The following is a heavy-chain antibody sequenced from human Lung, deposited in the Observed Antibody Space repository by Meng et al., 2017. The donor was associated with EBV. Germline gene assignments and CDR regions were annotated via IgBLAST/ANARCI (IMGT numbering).Heavy chain of an antibody. CDR2: FVNNVDT. J-gene: IGHJ4*02. Sequence: QGHLQESRAEVKKPGASVRVSCEASGYTFASYGMSWLRQAPGQGLEWMGWFVNNVDTYSAQKFQGRVTMTTDTHTSTAFMELRSLRSDDTAVYYCARGTPGRSYSDYWGQGTLVTVSS. CDR3: ARGTPGRSYSDY. D-gene: IGHD3-10*01. CDR1: GYTFASYG. V-gene: IGHV1-18*01.